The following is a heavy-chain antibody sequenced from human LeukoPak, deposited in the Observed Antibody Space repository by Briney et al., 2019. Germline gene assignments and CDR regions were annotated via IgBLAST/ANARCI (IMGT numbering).Heavy chain of an antibody. CDR1: GYTISGGYY. CDR2: IYQSGSS. Sequence: AETLTLTCAASGYTISGGYYWGWLRQPPGKGLEWIGNIYQSGSSYYNASLKSRVTISVDTSKNQLSLKLSPVTAADTAVYYCARSRGVAGPMSFDSWGQGTLVTVS. V-gene: IGHV4-38-2*01. J-gene: IGHJ4*02. CDR3: ARSRGVAGPMSFDS. D-gene: IGHD6-19*01.